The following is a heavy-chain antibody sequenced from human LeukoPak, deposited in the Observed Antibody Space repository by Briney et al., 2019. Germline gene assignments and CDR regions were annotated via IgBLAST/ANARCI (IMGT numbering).Heavy chain of an antibody. CDR1: GFTFSSYG. CDR2: ISYDGSNK. J-gene: IGHJ6*02. V-gene: IGHV3-30*03. CDR3: ARDVEYSSGWYQYYYYYGMDV. Sequence: GGSLRLSCAASGFTFSSYGMHWVRQAPGKGLEWVAVISYDGSNKYYADSVKGRFTISRDNSKNTLYLQMNSLRAEDTAVYYCARDVEYSSGWYQYYYYYGMDVWGQGTTVTVSS. D-gene: IGHD6-19*01.